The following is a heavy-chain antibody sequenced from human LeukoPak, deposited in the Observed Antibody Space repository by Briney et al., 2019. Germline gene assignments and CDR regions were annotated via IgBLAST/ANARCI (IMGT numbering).Heavy chain of an antibody. CDR3: ARDNEGRFDP. V-gene: IGHV4-38-2*02. CDR1: GYSISSGYY. Sequence: PSETLSLTCTVSGYSISSGYYWGWIRQPPGQGLEWIGSIYHSGSTYYNPSLKSRVTISVDTSKNQFSLKLSSVTAADTAAYYCARDNEGRFDPWGQGTLVTVSS. CDR2: IYHSGST. J-gene: IGHJ5*02. D-gene: IGHD2-8*01.